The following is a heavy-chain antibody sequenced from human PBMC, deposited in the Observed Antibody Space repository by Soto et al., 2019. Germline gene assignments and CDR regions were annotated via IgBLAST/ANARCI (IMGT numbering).Heavy chain of an antibody. V-gene: IGHV4-31*03. CDR1: GGSISSGGYY. CDR3: ARGYGRGPGAFDI. D-gene: IGHD1-26*01. Sequence: QVQLQESGPGLVKPSQTLSLTCTVSGGSISSGGYYWSWIRQHPGKGLEWIGYIYYSGSTYYNPSLKCRVXXSXDXXKNQSSLKLSSVTAADTAVYYCARGYGRGPGAFDIWGQGTMVTVSS. CDR2: IYYSGST. J-gene: IGHJ3*02.